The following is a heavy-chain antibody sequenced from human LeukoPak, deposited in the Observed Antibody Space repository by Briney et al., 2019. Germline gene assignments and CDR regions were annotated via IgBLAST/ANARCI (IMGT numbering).Heavy chain of an antibody. J-gene: IGHJ6*03. CDR3: ARSRGGLFYYYYMDV. Sequence: ASVKVSCKASGYTFTSYDINWVRQAPGQGLEWMGWMNPNSGNTGYAQKFQGGVTMTRNTSISTAYMELSSLRPEDTAVYYCARSRGGLFYYYYMDVWGKGTTVTISS. CDR1: GYTFTSYD. V-gene: IGHV1-8*01. CDR2: MNPNSGNT. D-gene: IGHD3/OR15-3a*01.